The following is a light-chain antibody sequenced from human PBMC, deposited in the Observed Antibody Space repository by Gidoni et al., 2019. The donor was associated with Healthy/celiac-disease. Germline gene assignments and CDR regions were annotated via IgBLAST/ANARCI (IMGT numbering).Light chain of an antibody. CDR3: QQCDNLPWT. CDR1: QDISNY. V-gene: IGKV1-33*01. Sequence: DIQMTQSPSSLSASVGDRVTITCQASQDISNYLNWYQQKPGKAPKLLIYDASNLETGVPSRFSGSGSGTDFTFTISSLQPEDIATYYRQQCDNLPWTFGLGTKVEIK. J-gene: IGKJ1*01. CDR2: DAS.